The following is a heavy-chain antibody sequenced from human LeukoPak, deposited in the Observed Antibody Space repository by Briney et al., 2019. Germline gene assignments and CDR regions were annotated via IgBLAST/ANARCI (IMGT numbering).Heavy chain of an antibody. CDR2: MNPNSGNT. Sequence: GASVKVSCKASGCTFTSYDIIWVRPATGQGLEWMGWMNPNSGNTGYAQKFQGRVTMTRNTSISTAYMELSSLRSEDTAVYYCATDQLFGYSSSWLFDYWGQGTLVTVSS. CDR3: ATDQLFGYSSSWLFDY. CDR1: GCTFTSYD. J-gene: IGHJ4*02. V-gene: IGHV1-8*01. D-gene: IGHD6-13*01.